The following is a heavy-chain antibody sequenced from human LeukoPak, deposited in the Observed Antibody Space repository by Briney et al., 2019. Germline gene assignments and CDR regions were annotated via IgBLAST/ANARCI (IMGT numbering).Heavy chain of an antibody. D-gene: IGHD3-22*01. J-gene: IGHJ3*02. Sequence: ASVKVSCKASGYTFTSYGISWVRQAPGQGLEWMGWISAYNGNTNYAQKLQGRVTMNTDTSTSTAYMELRSLRSDDTAVYYCARVTVDYYDSRGAFDIWGQGTMVTVSS. V-gene: IGHV1-18*01. CDR3: ARVTVDYYDSRGAFDI. CDR2: ISAYNGNT. CDR1: GYTFTSYG.